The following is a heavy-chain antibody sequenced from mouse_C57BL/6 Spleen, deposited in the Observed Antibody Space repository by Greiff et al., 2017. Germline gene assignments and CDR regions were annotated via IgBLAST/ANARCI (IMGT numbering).Heavy chain of an antibody. CDR3: ARYRGDGSSYRYCDY. Sequence: EVQLVESGPGLAKPSQTLSLTCSVTGYSITSDYWNWIRKFPGNKLEYMGYISYSGSTYYNPSLKSRISITRDTSKNQYYLQLNSVTTEDTATYXCARYRGDGSSYRYCDYWGQGTTLTVSS. J-gene: IGHJ2*01. CDR2: ISYSGST. V-gene: IGHV3-8*01. CDR1: GYSITSDY. D-gene: IGHD1-1*01.